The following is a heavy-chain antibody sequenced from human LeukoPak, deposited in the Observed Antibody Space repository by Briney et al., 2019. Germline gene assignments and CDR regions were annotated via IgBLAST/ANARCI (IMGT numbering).Heavy chain of an antibody. V-gene: IGHV3-21*01. CDR2: ISSSSSYI. J-gene: IGHJ3*02. D-gene: IGHD3-3*01. Sequence: GGSLRLSCAASGFTFSSYSMNWVRQAPGKGLEWVSSISSSSSYIYYADSVKGRFTISRDNAKNSLYLQMNSLRVEDTAVYYCARDWSPQDAFDIWGQGTMVTVSS. CDR3: ARDWSPQDAFDI. CDR1: GFTFSSYS.